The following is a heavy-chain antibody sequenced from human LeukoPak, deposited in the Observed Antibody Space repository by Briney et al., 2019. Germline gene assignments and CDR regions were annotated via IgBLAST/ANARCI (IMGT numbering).Heavy chain of an antibody. J-gene: IGHJ4*02. CDR3: ARQGKRLQSYFDY. Sequence: KPSETLSLTCTVSGGSISSSSYYWGWIRQPPGKGLEWIGSIYYSGSTYYNPSLKSRVTISVDTSKNQFSLKLSSVTAADTAVYYCARQGKRLQSYFDYWGQGTLVTVSS. D-gene: IGHD5-12*01. V-gene: IGHV4-39*01. CDR2: IYYSGST. CDR1: GGSISSSSYY.